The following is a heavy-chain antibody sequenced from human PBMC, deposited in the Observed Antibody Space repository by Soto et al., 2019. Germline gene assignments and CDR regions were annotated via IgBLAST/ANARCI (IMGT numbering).Heavy chain of an antibody. CDR1: GDSISNLDYF. CDR3: ARGRYCLTGRCFPNWFDS. J-gene: IGHJ5*01. D-gene: IGHD7-27*01. Sequence: SETLSLTCSVSGDSISNLDYFWAWIRQPPGQALEYIGYIYKSATTYYNPSFESRVAISVDTSKSQFSLNVTSVTAADTAVYFCARGRYCLTGRCFPNWFDSWGQGALVTRLL. V-gene: IGHV4-30-4*01. CDR2: IYKSATT.